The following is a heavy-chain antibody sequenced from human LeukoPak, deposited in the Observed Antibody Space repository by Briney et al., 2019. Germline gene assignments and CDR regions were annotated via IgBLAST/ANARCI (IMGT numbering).Heavy chain of an antibody. CDR1: GFTFSSYS. D-gene: IGHD3-10*01. J-gene: IGHJ4*02. CDR2: ISSSSSTI. V-gene: IGHV3-48*01. CDR3: AAKYGSGSYDY. Sequence: GGSLRLSCAASGFTFSSYSMNWVRQAPGKGLEWVSYISSSSSTIYYADSVKGRFTISRDNAKNSLFLQMNSLRAEDTAVYYCAAKYGSGSYDYWGQGTLVTVSS.